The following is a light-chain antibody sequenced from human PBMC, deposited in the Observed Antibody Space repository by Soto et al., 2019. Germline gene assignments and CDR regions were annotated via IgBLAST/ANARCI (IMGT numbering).Light chain of an antibody. CDR1: QSINNY. V-gene: IGKV1-39*01. CDR2: AAT. J-gene: IGKJ2*01. CDR3: QQSYNSPYT. Sequence: DLQMTQSPSSLSASLGDRVTITCRASQSINNYLSWYQQEEGKAPKLLIYAATSLQSGVPSRFSGSGSGTEFTLTISSLQPGDFATYYCQQSYNSPYTFGLGTKVDIK.